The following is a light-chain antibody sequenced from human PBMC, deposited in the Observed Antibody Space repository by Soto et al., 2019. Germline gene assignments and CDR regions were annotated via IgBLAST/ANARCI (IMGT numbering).Light chain of an antibody. J-gene: IGLJ1*01. Sequence: QSALTQPASVSGAPGQSITLSCPGTSSGVGGYNYVSWYQQHPGKAPKLMIYDVSNRPSGVSNRFSGSKSGNTASLTISGLQAEDEADYYCSSYTSSSTRVFGTGTKV. CDR2: DVS. CDR3: SSYTSSSTRV. V-gene: IGLV2-14*01. CDR1: SSGVGGYNY.